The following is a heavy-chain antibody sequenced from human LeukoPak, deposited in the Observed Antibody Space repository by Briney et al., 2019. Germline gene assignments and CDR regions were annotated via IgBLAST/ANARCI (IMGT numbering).Heavy chain of an antibody. Sequence: GGSLRLSCAASGFTFSSYEMNWVRQAQGKGLEWVSYISSSGTTIYYADSVKGRFTISRDNAKNSLYLQMNSLRAEDTAVYYCRGIAAAGIDYWGQGTLVTVSS. J-gene: IGHJ4*02. CDR1: GFTFSSYE. CDR3: RGIAAAGIDY. CDR2: ISSSGTTI. D-gene: IGHD6-13*01. V-gene: IGHV3-48*03.